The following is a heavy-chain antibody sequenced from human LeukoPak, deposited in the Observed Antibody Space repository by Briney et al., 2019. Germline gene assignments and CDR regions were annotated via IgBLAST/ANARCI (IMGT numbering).Heavy chain of an antibody. CDR2: IWYNGSNK. CDR3: SRGGYGDYNNWFDP. CDR1: GFTFSSFA. V-gene: IGHV3-33*01. Sequence: GGSLRLSCAASGFTFSSFALHWVRQAPGKGLEWVADIWYNGSNKYYAESVKGRFTISRDNSKNTLYLQMNSLRAEDTAVYYCSRGGYGDYNNWFDPWGQGTLVIVSS. D-gene: IGHD4-17*01. J-gene: IGHJ5*02.